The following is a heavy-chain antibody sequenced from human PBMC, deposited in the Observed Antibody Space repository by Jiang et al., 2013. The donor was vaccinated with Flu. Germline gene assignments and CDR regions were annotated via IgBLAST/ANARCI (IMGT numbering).Heavy chain of an antibody. CDR1: GGSISSSVYY. V-gene: IGHV4-39*01. CDR2: IFYSGGT. D-gene: IGHD3-10*01. Sequence: SGSGLVKPSETLSLTCTVSGGSISSSVYYWGWIRQPPGKGLEWIGSIFYSGGTYYNSSLKSRVTISVDTSKSQFSLKLSSVTAADTAVYYCVSVWGYYGTYSYYYALDVWGQGTTVIVSS. CDR3: VSVWGYYGTYSYYYALDV. J-gene: IGHJ6*02.